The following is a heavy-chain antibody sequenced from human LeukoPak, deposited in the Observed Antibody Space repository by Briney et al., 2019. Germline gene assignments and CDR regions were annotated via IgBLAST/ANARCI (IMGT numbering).Heavy chain of an antibody. V-gene: IGHV3-20*04. J-gene: IGHJ5*02. CDR1: GFTFSSYW. Sequence: GGSLRLSCAASGFTFSSYWMHWVRQAPGKGLVWVSGVNWNGGSTGYADSVKGRFTISRDNAKNSLYLQMNSLRAEDTALYYCASHQGGSYSLAWFDPWGQGTLVTVSS. CDR3: ASHQGGSYSLAWFDP. D-gene: IGHD1-26*01. CDR2: VNWNGGST.